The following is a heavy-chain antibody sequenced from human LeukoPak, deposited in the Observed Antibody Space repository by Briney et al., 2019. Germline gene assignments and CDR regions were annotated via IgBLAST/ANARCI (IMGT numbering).Heavy chain of an antibody. CDR2: IYTSGST. Sequence: SETLSLTCTVSGGSISSGSYYWSWIRQPAGKGLEWIGRIYTSGSTNYNPSLKSRVTISVDTSENQFSLKLSSVTAADTAVYYCARVDSGYDKDYYYYMDVWGKGTTVTISS. CDR3: ARVDSGYDKDYYYYMDV. CDR1: GGSISSGSYY. J-gene: IGHJ6*03. V-gene: IGHV4-61*02. D-gene: IGHD5-12*01.